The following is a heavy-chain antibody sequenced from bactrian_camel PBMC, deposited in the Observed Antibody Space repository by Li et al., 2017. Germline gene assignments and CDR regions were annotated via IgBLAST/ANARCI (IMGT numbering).Heavy chain of an antibody. D-gene: IGHD3*01. V-gene: IGHV3S31*01. J-gene: IGHJ4*01. CDR1: GFTFSSYA. CDR3: VADLRSTASYAS. CDR2: VDSTGGRT. Sequence: VQLVESGGGSVQPGGSLSLSCVVSGFTFSSYAMSWVRQAPGKGLEWVLSVDSTGGRTYYRRDVQGRFTISRDNAKNTLYLQTNSLKTEDTAVYYCVADLRSTASYASWGQGTQVTVS.